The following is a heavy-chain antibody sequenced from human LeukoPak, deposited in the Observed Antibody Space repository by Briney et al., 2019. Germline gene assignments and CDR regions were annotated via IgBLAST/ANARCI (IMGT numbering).Heavy chain of an antibody. V-gene: IGHV3-48*01. Sequence: PGGSLRLSCAASGFTFSSYSMNWVRQAPGKGLEWVSYITNSGNSKSYADSVKGRFTISRDNTKNSLYLQMNSLRAEDTAIYYCARYCTSTSCAFEYWGQGTLVTVSS. D-gene: IGHD2-2*01. CDR2: ITNSGNSK. J-gene: IGHJ4*02. CDR3: ARYCTSTSCAFEY. CDR1: GFTFSSYS.